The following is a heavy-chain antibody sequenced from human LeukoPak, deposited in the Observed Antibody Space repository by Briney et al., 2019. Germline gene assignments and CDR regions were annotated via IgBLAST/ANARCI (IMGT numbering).Heavy chain of an antibody. Sequence: GGSLRLSCAASGFTFRNAWMSWVRQAPGKGLEWVGHIIGKSDGGTTDYAAPVKGRFIISRDDSKNTHYLQMNSLRTEDTAVYYCTTDGGIVVRPLFDYWGQGTLVTVSS. CDR1: GFTFRNAW. CDR3: TTDGGIVVRPLFDY. D-gene: IGHD2-2*01. J-gene: IGHJ4*02. CDR2: IIGKSDGGTT. V-gene: IGHV3-15*01.